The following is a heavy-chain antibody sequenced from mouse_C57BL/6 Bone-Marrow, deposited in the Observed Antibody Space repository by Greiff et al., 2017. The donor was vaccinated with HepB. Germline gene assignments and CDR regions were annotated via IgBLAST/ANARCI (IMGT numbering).Heavy chain of an antibody. CDR2: ISSGSSTI. CDR1: GFTFSDYG. V-gene: IGHV5-17*01. Sequence: EVMLVESGGGLVKPGGSLKLSCAASGFTFSDYGMHWVRQAPEKGLEWVAYISSGSSTIYYADTVKGRFTISRDNAKNTLFLQMTSLRSEDTAMYYCARNVYYGISWFAYWGQGTLVTVSA. D-gene: IGHD2-1*01. CDR3: ARNVYYGISWFAY. J-gene: IGHJ3*01.